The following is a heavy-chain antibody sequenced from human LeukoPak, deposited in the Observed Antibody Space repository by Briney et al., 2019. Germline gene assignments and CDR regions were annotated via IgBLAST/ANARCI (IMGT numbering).Heavy chain of an antibody. Sequence: KPGRSLRLSCAASGFTFSDYYMSWIRQAPGKGLEWVSYISGSGSTISYADSVKGRFAISRDNAKNSLYLQMYSLRAEGTAVYYCARNPGGYLRTWGQGTLVTVSS. V-gene: IGHV3-11*01. CDR3: ARNPGGYLRT. CDR2: ISGSGSTI. J-gene: IGHJ4*02. D-gene: IGHD3-22*01. CDR1: GFTFSDYY.